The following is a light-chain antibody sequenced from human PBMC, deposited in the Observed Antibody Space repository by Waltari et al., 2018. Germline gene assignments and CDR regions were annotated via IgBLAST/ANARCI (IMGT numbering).Light chain of an antibody. J-gene: IGLJ3*02. Sequence: QSALTQPLSVSGSPGQSVTISCTGTSSDVGGYNYVSWYQQHPGKAPKLMIYDVSKRPSGVPDRLSGSKSGNTASLTISGLQTEDEADYFCCSFAGSVYIWVFGGGTKLTVL. CDR3: CSFAGSVYIWV. CDR2: DVS. V-gene: IGLV2-11*01. CDR1: SSDVGGYNY.